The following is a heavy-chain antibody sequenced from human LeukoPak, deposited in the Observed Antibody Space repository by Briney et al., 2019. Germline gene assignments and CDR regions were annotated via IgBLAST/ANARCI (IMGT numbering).Heavy chain of an antibody. J-gene: IGHJ4*02. V-gene: IGHV3-11*04. CDR3: ARVQWIQLEFDY. CDR1: GFTFSDYY. D-gene: IGHD5-18*01. CDR2: VSSGSSTI. Sequence: KPGGSLRLSCAASGFTFSDYYMSWIRQAPGKALEWVSYVSSGSSTIYYADSVKGRFTISRDNSMNTLYLQMNSLRAEDTAVYYCARVQWIQLEFDYWGQGTLVTVSS.